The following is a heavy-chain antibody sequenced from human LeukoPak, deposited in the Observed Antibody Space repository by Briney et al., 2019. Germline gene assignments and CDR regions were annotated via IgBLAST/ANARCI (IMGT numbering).Heavy chain of an antibody. CDR1: GGSFSGYY. CDR3: AKHRGSYGDFIFLDF. CDR2: FSGGDSST. J-gene: IGHJ4*02. D-gene: IGHD2-21*02. V-gene: IGHV3-23*01. Sequence: ETLSLTCAVYGGSFSGYYWSWIRQPPGKGLEWVSVFSGGDSSTYYAHSVKGRFTISRDNSKNTLYLQMNSLRVEDTAVYYCAKHRGSYGDFIFLDFWGQGTLVTVSS.